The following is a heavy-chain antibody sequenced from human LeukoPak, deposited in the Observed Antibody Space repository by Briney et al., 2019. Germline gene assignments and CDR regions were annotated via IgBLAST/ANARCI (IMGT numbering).Heavy chain of an antibody. Sequence: SETLSLTCTVSGGSISSSSYYWGWIRQPPGKGLEWIGSIYYSGSTYYNPSLKSRVTISVDTSNNQFSLRLTSVTAADTAVYYCARARGPGAYYYDSRVKAFDIWGQGTMVTVSS. CDR2: IYYSGST. D-gene: IGHD3-22*01. CDR3: ARARGPGAYYYDSRVKAFDI. CDR1: GGSISSSSYY. J-gene: IGHJ3*02. V-gene: IGHV4-39*07.